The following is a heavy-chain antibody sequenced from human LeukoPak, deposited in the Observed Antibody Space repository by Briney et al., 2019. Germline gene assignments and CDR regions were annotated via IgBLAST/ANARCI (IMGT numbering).Heavy chain of an antibody. CDR2: IYYSGST. D-gene: IGHD2-15*01. J-gene: IGHJ3*02. CDR1: GGSISSYY. Sequence: SETLSLTCTVSGGSISSYYWSWIRQPPGKGLEWIGYIYYSGSTNYNPSLKSRVTISVDTSKNQFSLKLSSVTAADTAVYYCARGGLLGAFDIWGQGTMVTVSS. V-gene: IGHV4-59*08. CDR3: ARGGLLGAFDI.